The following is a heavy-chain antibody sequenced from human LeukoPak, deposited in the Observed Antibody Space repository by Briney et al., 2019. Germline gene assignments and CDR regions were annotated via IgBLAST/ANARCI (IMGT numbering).Heavy chain of an antibody. V-gene: IGHV1-8*02. CDR1: GYSPSDYN. Sequence: ASVKVSCTASGYSPSDYNINWVRQATGQGLEWMGSMNPKSGDPVYAQKFQGRVTMTRDTSTNTVDMELSSLRSEDTAVYYCATGLTPNTFDVWGQGTMVTVSS. J-gene: IGHJ3*01. CDR2: MNPKSGDP. CDR3: ATGLTPNTFDV. D-gene: IGHD2-21*02.